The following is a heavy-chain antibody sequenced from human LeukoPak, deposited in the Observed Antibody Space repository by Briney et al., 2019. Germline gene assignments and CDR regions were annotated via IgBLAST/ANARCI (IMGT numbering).Heavy chain of an antibody. CDR3: ARVGAGEGGIDS. CDR1: GYTFIIYE. V-gene: IGHV1-8*03. J-gene: IGHJ5*01. Sequence: ASVKVSCKASGYTFIIYEIQWVRQAPGQGLEWVGWMRPRYGNTAYAQSFQGRVTITRDTSIDTVYMELSGLRSEDTAVYYCARVGAGEGGIDSWDQGTLITVSS. D-gene: IGHD3-10*01. CDR2: MRPRYGNT.